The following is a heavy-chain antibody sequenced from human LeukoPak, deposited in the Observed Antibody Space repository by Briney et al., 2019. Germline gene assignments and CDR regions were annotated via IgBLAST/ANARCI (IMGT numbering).Heavy chain of an antibody. V-gene: IGHV3-33*06. CDR1: GFTFSSYG. CDR3: AKDFGWGLYYFDY. Sequence: GRSLRLSCAASGFTFSSYGMHWVRQAPGKGLEWVAVIWYDGSNKYYTDSVKGRFTISRDNSKNTLYLRMNSLRAEDTAVYYCAKDFGWGLYYFDYWGQGTLVTVSS. D-gene: IGHD7-27*01. CDR2: IWYDGSNK. J-gene: IGHJ4*02.